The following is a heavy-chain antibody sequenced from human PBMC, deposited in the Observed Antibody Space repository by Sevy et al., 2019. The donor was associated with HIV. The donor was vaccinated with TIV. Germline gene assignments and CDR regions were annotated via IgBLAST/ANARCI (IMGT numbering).Heavy chain of an antibody. CDR1: GFTFSSYS. V-gene: IGHV3-21*01. CDR3: ARVIRAYCSGGSCYYYYGMDV. Sequence: GGSLRLSCAASGFTFSSYSMNWVRQAPGKGLEWVSSISSSSSYIYYADSVKGGFTISRDNAKNSLYLQMNSLRAEDTAVYYCARVIRAYCSGGSCYYYYGMDVWGQWTTVTGSS. CDR2: ISSSSSYI. J-gene: IGHJ6*02. D-gene: IGHD2-15*01.